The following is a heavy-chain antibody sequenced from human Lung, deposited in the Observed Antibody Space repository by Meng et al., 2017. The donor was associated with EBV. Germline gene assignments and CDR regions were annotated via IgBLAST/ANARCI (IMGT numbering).Heavy chain of an antibody. J-gene: IGHJ4*02. CDR2: INPSSGGT. CDR1: GYMFTDYY. V-gene: IGHV1-2*06. Sequence: QVQVWQSGAEVKKPGASVKVSCKASGYMFTDYYMHWVRQAPGQGLAWMGRINPSSGGTDYAQKFQGRVTMTRDTSISTAYMELTSLRSDDTAIYYCARSIFSNDFFNWGQGTLVTVSS. D-gene: IGHD2-21*02. CDR3: ARSIFSNDFFN.